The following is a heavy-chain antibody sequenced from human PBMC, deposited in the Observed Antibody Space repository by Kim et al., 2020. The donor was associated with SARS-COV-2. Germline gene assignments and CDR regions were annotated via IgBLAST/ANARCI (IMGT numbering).Heavy chain of an antibody. CDR3: ASRPYSSSWSGS. J-gene: IGHJ4*02. D-gene: IGHD6-13*01. Sequence: GESLKISCKASGHSFTSYWISWVRQMPGKGLEWMGRIDPSDSYTNYSPSFQGHVTISADKSINTAYLQWSSLKASDTAMYYCASRPYSSSWSGSWGQGSL. CDR2: IDPSDSYT. CDR1: GHSFTSYW. V-gene: IGHV5-10-1*01.